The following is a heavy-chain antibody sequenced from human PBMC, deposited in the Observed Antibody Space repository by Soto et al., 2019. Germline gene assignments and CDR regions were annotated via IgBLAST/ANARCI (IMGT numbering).Heavy chain of an antibody. D-gene: IGHD4-17*01. J-gene: IGHJ4*02. V-gene: IGHV4-59*01. CDR3: ARDLGPYDYGASVEGYFDY. CDR1: GGSISTYY. Sequence: PSETLSLTCTVSGGSISTYYWNWIRQPPGKGLEWIGYIYYDGITIYNPSLKSRVTISVDTSKNQFSLKLSSVTAADTAVYYCARDLGPYDYGASVEGYFDYWGQGTLVTVSS. CDR2: IYYDGIT.